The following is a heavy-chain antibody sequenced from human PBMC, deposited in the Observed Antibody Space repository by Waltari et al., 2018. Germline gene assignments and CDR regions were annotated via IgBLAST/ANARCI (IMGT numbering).Heavy chain of an antibody. CDR2: IIPIFGTA. V-gene: IGHV1-69*05. J-gene: IGHJ4*02. Sequence: QGLEWMGGIIPIFGTANYAQKFQGRVTITTDESTSTAYMELSSLRSEDTAVYYCAGGFYYDSSGYYTAKDYWGQGTLVTVSS. D-gene: IGHD3-22*01. CDR3: AGGFYYDSSGYYTAKDY.